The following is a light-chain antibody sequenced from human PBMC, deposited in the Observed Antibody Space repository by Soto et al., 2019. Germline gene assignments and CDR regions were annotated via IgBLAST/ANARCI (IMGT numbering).Light chain of an antibody. CDR2: DVS. J-gene: IGLJ2*01. CDR3: SSYTSSSPVV. V-gene: IGLV2-14*01. Sequence: QSALTQPASVSGSPGQSITISCTGTSSDVGGYNYVSWYQQHPGKAPKLMIYDVSNRPSGVSNRFSGSKSGNTASLTISGLQAEDEGDYYCSSYTSSSPVVFGGGTQLTVL. CDR1: SSDVGGYNY.